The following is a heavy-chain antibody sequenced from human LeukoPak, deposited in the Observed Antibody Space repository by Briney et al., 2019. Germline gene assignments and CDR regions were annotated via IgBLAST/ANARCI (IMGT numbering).Heavy chain of an antibody. D-gene: IGHD2-15*01. V-gene: IGHV5-51*01. CDR1: GYTFTSHW. J-gene: IGHJ4*02. Sequence: GEPLNISCKATGYTFTSHWIGWVRQMPGKGLEGVGIINPVDSDTRYSPSFQGQVTISADKSITTAYLQWSSLQASDTAMFYCARRFCSGGTCYFFDQWGQGTLVTVSS. CDR3: ARRFCSGGTCYFFDQ. CDR2: INPVDSDT.